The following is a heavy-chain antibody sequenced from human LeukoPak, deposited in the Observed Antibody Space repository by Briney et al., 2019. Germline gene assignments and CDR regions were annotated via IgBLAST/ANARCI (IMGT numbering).Heavy chain of an antibody. Sequence: PSETLSLTCTVSGGSISSSYWSWIRQPPGKGLEWIAYIYYSGSTSYNPSLKSRVTISVDTSKNQFSLKLSSVTAADTAVYYCARGRSSGWYPVDAFDIWGQGTMVTVSS. CDR2: IYYSGST. D-gene: IGHD6-19*01. J-gene: IGHJ3*02. CDR1: GGSISSSY. V-gene: IGHV4-59*01. CDR3: ARGRSSGWYPVDAFDI.